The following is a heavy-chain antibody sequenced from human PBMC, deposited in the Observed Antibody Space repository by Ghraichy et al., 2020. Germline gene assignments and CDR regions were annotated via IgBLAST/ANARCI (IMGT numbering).Heavy chain of an antibody. Sequence: GGSLRLSCAGSGFNFSDYSMNWVRQAPGKGLEWVSSITGSGPYIFYADSVKGRFTVSRDNAKSSLFLQMNSLRAEDTAVYFCARENCADGLCYADFAHWGQGILVTVSS. V-gene: IGHV3-21*01. CDR3: ARENCADGLCYADFAH. D-gene: IGHD2-8*01. CDR1: GFNFSDYS. CDR2: ITGSGPYI. J-gene: IGHJ4*02.